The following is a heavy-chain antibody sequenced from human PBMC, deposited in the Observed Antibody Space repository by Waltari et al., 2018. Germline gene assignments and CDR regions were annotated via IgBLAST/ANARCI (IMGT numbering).Heavy chain of an antibody. D-gene: IGHD3-9*01. V-gene: IGHV4-61*02. CDR3: ARGGRRYYDIMTASDYFDY. J-gene: IGHJ4*02. Sequence: QVQLQESGPGLVKPSQTLSLTCTVSGGSISSGSYYWSWIRPPAGKGLEWLGRIYTSGSTHANPSLNSRVSISVDTSKKQLSLKLSSVTAADPAVYYCARGGRRYYDIMTASDYFDYWGQGTLVTVSS. CDR2: IYTSGST. CDR1: GGSISSGSYY.